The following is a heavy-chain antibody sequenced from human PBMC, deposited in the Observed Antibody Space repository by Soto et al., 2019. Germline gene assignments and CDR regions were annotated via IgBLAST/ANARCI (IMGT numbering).Heavy chain of an antibody. D-gene: IGHD4-17*01. CDR1: GFTFSSYA. CDR3: ARDRREYGVDY. V-gene: IGHV3-23*01. CDR2: ISGSGGST. Sequence: GGSLRLSCAASGFTFSSYAMSWVRQAPGKGLEWVSAISGSGGSTYYADSVKGRFTISRDNAKNTLYLQMNSLRAEDTAVYYCARDRREYGVDYWGQGTLVTVSS. J-gene: IGHJ4*02.